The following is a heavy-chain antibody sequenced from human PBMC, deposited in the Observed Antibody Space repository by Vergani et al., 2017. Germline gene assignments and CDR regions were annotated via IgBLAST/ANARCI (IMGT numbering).Heavy chain of an antibody. Sequence: EVQLVESGGGLVKPGGSLRLSCAASGFTFSSYSMNWVRQAPGKGLEWVSSISSSSSYIYYADSVKGRFTISRDNAKNSLYLQMNSLRAEDTAVYYCARDIANSPFYDFWSGYPYWGYGMDVWGQGTTVTVSS. J-gene: IGHJ6*02. CDR1: GFTFSSYS. D-gene: IGHD3-3*01. V-gene: IGHV3-21*04. CDR2: ISSSSSYI. CDR3: ARDIANSPFYDFWSGYPYWGYGMDV.